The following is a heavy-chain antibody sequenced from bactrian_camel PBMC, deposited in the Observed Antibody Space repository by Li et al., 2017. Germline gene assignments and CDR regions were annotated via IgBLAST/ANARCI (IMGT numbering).Heavy chain of an antibody. CDR1: ESTYRSIC. V-gene: IGHV3S53*01. Sequence: VQLVESGGGSVQAGGSLTLSCTASESTYRSICMAWFRQAPGSQRETVATVDSNGVTKVAGSVKGRFTLSKDNANNTVNLMMNSLKPEDTAMYYCAANFGPYCSGPYLARRANFEGQGTQVTVS. CDR2: VDSNGVT. D-gene: IGHD2*01. J-gene: IGHJ4*01.